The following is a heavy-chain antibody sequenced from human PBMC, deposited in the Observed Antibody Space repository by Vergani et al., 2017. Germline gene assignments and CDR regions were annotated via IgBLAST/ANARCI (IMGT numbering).Heavy chain of an antibody. CDR2: IYYSGST. CDR1: GGSISSYY. D-gene: IGHD4-11*01. Sequence: QVQLQESGPGLVKPSETLSLTCTVSGGSISSYYWSWIRQPPGKGLEWIGYIYYSGSTNYNHSLKSRVTISVDTSKNQFSLKLSSVTAADTAVYYCARSPKVTSYFDYWGQGTLVTVSS. CDR3: ARSPKVTSYFDY. V-gene: IGHV4-59*01. J-gene: IGHJ4*02.